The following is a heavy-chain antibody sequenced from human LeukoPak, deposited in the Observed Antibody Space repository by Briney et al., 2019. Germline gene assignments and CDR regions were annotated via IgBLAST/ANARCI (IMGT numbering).Heavy chain of an antibody. J-gene: IGHJ4*02. CDR3: AREGGFYRPLDY. Sequence: ASETLSLTCGVSGGSVSSTNWWTWIRQPPGKGLEWIGEVHLDGRTNFNPSLKSRLTMSVDLSENHVSLKLTSVTATDTAVYYCAREGGFYRPLDYSGQGTLVTVSS. V-gene: IGHV4-4*02. CDR1: GGSVSSTNW. D-gene: IGHD6-25*01. CDR2: VHLDGRT.